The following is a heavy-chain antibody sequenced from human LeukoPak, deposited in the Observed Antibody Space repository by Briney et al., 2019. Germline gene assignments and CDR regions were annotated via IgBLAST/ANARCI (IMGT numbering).Heavy chain of an antibody. J-gene: IGHJ4*02. Sequence: PGRSLRLSCAASGFTFNSYGIHWVRQAPGKGLEWVAVISYDGSNIYYADSVKGRFTISRDNSKNTLYLQMNSLRAEDTAVYYCARDGEMATILYFDYWGQGTLVTVSS. CDR1: GFTFNSYG. CDR2: ISYDGSNI. V-gene: IGHV3-30*01. CDR3: ARDGEMATILYFDY. D-gene: IGHD5-24*01.